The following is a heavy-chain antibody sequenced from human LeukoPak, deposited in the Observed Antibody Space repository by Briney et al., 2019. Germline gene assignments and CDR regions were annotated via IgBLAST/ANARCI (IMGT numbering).Heavy chain of an antibody. J-gene: IGHJ6*02. CDR3: ARLGIAAAGSFYYYGMDV. D-gene: IGHD6-13*01. Sequence: GASVKVSCKASGYTFTSYGISWGRQAPGQGLEWMGWISAYNGNTNYAQKLQGRVTMTTDTSTSTAYMELRSLRSDDTAVYYCARLGIAAAGSFYYYGMDVWGQGTTVTVSS. CDR2: ISAYNGNT. CDR1: GYTFTSYG. V-gene: IGHV1-18*01.